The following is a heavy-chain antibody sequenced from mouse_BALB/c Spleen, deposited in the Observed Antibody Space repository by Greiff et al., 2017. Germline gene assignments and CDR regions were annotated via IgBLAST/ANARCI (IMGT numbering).Heavy chain of an antibody. CDR2: IWGDGST. D-gene: IGHD1-1*01. CDR3: ARAGYYGSSYGDY. Sequence: VKVVESGPGLVAPSQSLSITCTVSGFSLTGYGVNWVRQPPGKGLEWLGMIWGDGSTDYNSALKSRLSISKDNSKSQVFLKMNSLQTDDTARYYCARAGYYGSSYGDYWGQGTTLTVSS. J-gene: IGHJ2*01. CDR1: GFSLTGYG. V-gene: IGHV2-6-7*01.